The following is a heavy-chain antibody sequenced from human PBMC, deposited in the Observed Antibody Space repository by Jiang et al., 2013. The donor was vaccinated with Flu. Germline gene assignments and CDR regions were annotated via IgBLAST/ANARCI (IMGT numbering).Heavy chain of an antibody. CDR2: ISAYNGNT. CDR3: ARVAVAGTVIS. Sequence: SWVRQAPGQGLEWMGWISAYNGNTNYAQKLQGRVTMTTDTSTSTAYMELRSLRSDDTAVYYCARVAVAGTVISWGQGTLVTVSS. D-gene: IGHD6-19*01. J-gene: IGHJ5*02. V-gene: IGHV1-18*01.